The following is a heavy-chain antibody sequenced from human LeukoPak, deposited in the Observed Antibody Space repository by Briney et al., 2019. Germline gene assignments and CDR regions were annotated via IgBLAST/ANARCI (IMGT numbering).Heavy chain of an antibody. J-gene: IGHJ4*02. CDR3: ASEVYSSSWYVRGDY. D-gene: IGHD6-13*01. CDR1: GGSISSYY. V-gene: IGHV4-4*07. Sequence: SETLSLTCTVSGGSISSYYWSWIRQPAGKGLEWIGRIYTSGSTNYNPSLKSRVTISVDTSKNQFSLKLSSVTAADTAVYYCASEVYSSSWYVRGDYWGQGTLVTVSS. CDR2: IYTSGST.